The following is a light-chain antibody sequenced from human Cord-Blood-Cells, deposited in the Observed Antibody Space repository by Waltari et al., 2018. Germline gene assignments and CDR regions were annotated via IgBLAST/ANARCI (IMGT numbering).Light chain of an antibody. CDR1: TRDVGGYNY. V-gene: IGLV2-14*01. CDR3: SSYTSSSTVV. Sequence: QSALTQPASVSGSPGPSITISCTGTTRDVGGYNYVSWYQQHPGKAPNLMIYDVSNRPSGVYNRFSGSKSGNTASLTISGLQAEDEADYYCSSYTSSSTVVFGGGTKLTVL. J-gene: IGLJ2*01. CDR2: DVS.